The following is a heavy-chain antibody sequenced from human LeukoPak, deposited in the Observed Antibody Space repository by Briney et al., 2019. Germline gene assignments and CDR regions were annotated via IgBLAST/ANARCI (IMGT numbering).Heavy chain of an antibody. J-gene: IGHJ5*02. CDR2: VYSTGST. V-gene: IGHV4-39*01. D-gene: IGHD2-21*02. CDR1: GDSISSGRHY. Sequence: SGTLSLTCTVSGDSISSGRHYWDWIRQPPGKGLEWLGSVYSTGSTYYNPSLDSSLKSRVSISVDTAKNQLSLKVTSVTAADTAVYYCARKEVTNWFDPWGQGRLVTVSS. CDR3: ARKEVTNWFDP.